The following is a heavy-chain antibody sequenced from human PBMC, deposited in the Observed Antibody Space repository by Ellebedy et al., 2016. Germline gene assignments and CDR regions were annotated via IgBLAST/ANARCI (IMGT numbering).Heavy chain of an antibody. Sequence: SETLSLTCTVSGGSISSYYWSWIRQPPGKGLEWIRYIYYSGSTNYNPSLKSRVTISVDTSKNQFCLKLSSVTAADTAVYYCARESGIAARLGWFDPWGQGTLVTVSS. V-gene: IGHV4-59*01. CDR2: IYYSGST. CDR1: GGSISSYY. J-gene: IGHJ5*02. CDR3: ARESGIAARLGWFDP. D-gene: IGHD6-6*01.